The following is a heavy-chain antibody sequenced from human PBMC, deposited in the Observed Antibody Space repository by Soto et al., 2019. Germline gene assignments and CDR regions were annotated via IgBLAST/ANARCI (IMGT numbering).Heavy chain of an antibody. J-gene: IGHJ4*02. Sequence: GGSLRLSCAATGFTFSDFAMSWVRQAPGKGLEWVSAISGSGGSTYYADSVKGRFTISRDNSKNTLFLQMNSLRAEDTAVYHCARAYYYNSSGYYYFDYWGQGTLVTVSS. CDR1: GFTFSDFA. V-gene: IGHV3-23*01. CDR2: ISGSGGST. D-gene: IGHD3-22*01. CDR3: ARAYYYNSSGYYYFDY.